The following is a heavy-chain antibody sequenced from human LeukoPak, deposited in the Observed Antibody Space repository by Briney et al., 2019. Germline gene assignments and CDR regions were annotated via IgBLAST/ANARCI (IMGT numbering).Heavy chain of an antibody. CDR1: GFTFSSYA. V-gene: IGHV3-15*07. J-gene: IGHJ4*02. Sequence: GGSLRLSCAASGFTFSSYAMNWVRQAPGKGLEWVGRIKSKTDGGTTDYAAPVKGRFTISRDDSKNTLYLQMNSLKTEDTAVYYCTTGGDYGDCKRCFDFWGQGTLVTVSS. CDR3: TTGGDYGDCKRCFDF. D-gene: IGHD4-17*01. CDR2: IKSKTDGGTT.